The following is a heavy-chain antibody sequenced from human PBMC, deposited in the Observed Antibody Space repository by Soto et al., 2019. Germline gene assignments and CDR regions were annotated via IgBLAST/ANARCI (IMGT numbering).Heavy chain of an antibody. Sequence: SETLSLTCTVSGGSISPYYWSWIRQPPGKGLEWIGYVYYSGNTNYNPSLESRVTISVDTSRNRFSLNLTSATAADTAVYYCARKGAAASYAHYYMDVWGRGTAVTVSS. CDR2: VYYSGNT. V-gene: IGHV4-59*01. CDR3: ARKGAAASYAHYYMDV. D-gene: IGHD6-13*01. CDR1: GGSISPYY. J-gene: IGHJ6*03.